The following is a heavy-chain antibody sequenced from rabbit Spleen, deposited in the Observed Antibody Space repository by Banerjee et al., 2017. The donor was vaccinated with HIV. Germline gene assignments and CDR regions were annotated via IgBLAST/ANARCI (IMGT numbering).Heavy chain of an antibody. Sequence: QSLEESGGGLVQPEGSLTLTCTASGFSFSSSYYMCWVRQAPGKGLEWIACIDTGSSGSTYYARWAKGRFTCSKTSSTTVTLQMTSLTAADTATYFCARDRYSNYYFDWLDLWGQGTLVTVS. V-gene: IGHV1S40*01. J-gene: IGHJ5*01. CDR3: ARDRYSNYYFDWLDL. D-gene: IGHD8-1*01. CDR1: GFSFSSSYY. CDR2: IDTGSSGST.